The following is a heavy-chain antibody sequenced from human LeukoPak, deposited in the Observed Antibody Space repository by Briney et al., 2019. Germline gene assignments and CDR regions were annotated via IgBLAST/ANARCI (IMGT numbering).Heavy chain of an antibody. V-gene: IGHV3-23*01. J-gene: IGHJ4*02. CDR2: ISGSGGST. D-gene: IGHD6-19*01. CDR3: VKDQIGAYSSGWYEK. CDR1: GFTFSSYA. Sequence: GSLRLSCAASGFTFSSYAMTWVRQAPGKGLEWVSTISGSGGSTYYADSVKGRFTISRDNSKKTLFLQMNSLKAEDTAVYYCVKDQIGAYSSGWYEKWGQGTLVTVSS.